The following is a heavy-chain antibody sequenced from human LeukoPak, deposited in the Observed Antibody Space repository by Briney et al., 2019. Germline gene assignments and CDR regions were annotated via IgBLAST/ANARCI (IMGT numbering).Heavy chain of an antibody. CDR2: ITTISHYI. V-gene: IGHV3-21*01. J-gene: IGHJ5*02. CDR1: GFTLSGYH. D-gene: IGHD3-10*01. CDR3: ARSGGPGTYHQLRYNWFDP. Sequence: KPGGSLRLSCAASGFTLSGYHMNWVRQAPGKGLEWLSSITTISHYIYYAGAVRGRFTISRDNAKNSLYLQMNSLRGEDTAVYYCARSGGPGTYHQLRYNWFDPWGQGTLVTVSS.